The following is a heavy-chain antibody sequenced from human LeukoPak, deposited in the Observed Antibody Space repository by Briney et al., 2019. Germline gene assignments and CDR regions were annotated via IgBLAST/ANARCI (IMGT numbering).Heavy chain of an antibody. J-gene: IGHJ4*02. CDR2: INPSGGST. CDR1: GYTFTSYY. D-gene: IGHD5-18*01. V-gene: IGHV1-46*01. CDR3: ARDPNAMVTSLFDY. Sequence: ASVKVSCKASGYTFTSYYMHWVRQAPGQGLEWMGIINPSGGSTSYAQKFQGRVTMTTDTSTSTAYMELRSLRSDDTAVYYCARDPNAMVTSLFDYWGQGTLVTVSS.